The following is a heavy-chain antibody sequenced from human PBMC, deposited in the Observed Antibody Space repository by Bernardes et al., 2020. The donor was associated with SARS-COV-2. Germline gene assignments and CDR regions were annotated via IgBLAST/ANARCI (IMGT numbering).Heavy chain of an antibody. V-gene: IGHV3-33*01. J-gene: IGHJ4*02. Sequence: GSLRLSCAASGFTFSSYGMHWVRQAPGKGLEWVAVIWYDGSNKYYADSVKGRFTISRDNSKNTLYLQMNSLRAEDTAVYYCAREKSSTVIPFDYWGQGTLVTVSS. CDR2: IWYDGSNK. CDR3: AREKSSTVIPFDY. CDR1: GFTFSSYG. D-gene: IGHD4-17*01.